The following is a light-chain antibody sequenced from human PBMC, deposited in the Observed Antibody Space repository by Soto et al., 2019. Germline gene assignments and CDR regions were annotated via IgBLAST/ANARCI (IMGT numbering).Light chain of an antibody. CDR2: DVT. CDR1: SSDVGSYNL. V-gene: IGLV2-14*01. J-gene: IGLJ2*01. CDR3: SSATSSSTPVV. Sequence: QSALTQPASVSGSPGQSITISCTGTSSDVGSYNLVSWYLQYPGKAPKLMIYDVTNRPSGVSNRFSGSKSGNTASLTISGLQAEDEGDYYGSSATSSSTPVVFGGGTKLTVL.